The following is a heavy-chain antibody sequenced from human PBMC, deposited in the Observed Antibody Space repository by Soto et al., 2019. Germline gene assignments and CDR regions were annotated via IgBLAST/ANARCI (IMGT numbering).Heavy chain of an antibody. J-gene: IGHJ6*02. CDR2: INAGNGNT. D-gene: IGHD6-19*01. Sequence: ASVKVSCKASGYTFTSYAMHWVRQAPGQRLEWMGWINAGNGNTKYSQKFQGRVTITRDTSASTAYMELSSLRSEDTAVYYCDRLSSGWYTEPRGLYYYGMDVWGQGTTVTVSS. CDR1: GYTFTSYA. V-gene: IGHV1-3*01. CDR3: DRLSSGWYTEPRGLYYYGMDV.